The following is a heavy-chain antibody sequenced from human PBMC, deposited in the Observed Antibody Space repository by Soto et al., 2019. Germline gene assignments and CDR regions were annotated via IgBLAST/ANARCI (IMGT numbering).Heavy chain of an antibody. J-gene: IGHJ4*02. CDR2: ISYDGSNK. Sequence: PGGSLRLSCAASGFTFSSYGMHWVRQAPGKGLEWVAVISYDGSNKYYADSVKGRFTISRDNSKNTLYLQMNSLRAEDTAVYYCAKASQESLDYWGQGTLVTVSS. V-gene: IGHV3-30*18. CDR1: GFTFSSYG. CDR3: AKASQESLDY.